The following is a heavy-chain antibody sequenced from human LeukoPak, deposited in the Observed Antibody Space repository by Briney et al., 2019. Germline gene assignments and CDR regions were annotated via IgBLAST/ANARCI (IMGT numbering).Heavy chain of an antibody. V-gene: IGHV3-66*01. CDR2: IYSGGST. CDR1: GFTVSSNY. J-gene: IGHJ4*02. Sequence: PGGSLRLSCAASGFTVSSNYMSWVRQAPGKGLEWVSVIYSGGSTYYADSVKGRFTISRDNSKNTLYLQMNSLRAEDTAVYYCTTDRAPPILTGYYMDDYWGQGTLVTVSS. CDR3: TTDRAPPILTGYYMDDY. D-gene: IGHD3-9*01.